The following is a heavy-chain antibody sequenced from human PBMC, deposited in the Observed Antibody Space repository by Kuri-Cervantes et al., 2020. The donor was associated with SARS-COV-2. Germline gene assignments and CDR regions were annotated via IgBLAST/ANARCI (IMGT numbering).Heavy chain of an antibody. Sequence: ASVKVSCKASGYTFTGYYMHWVRQAPGQGLEWMGWNNPNSGGTNYAQKFQGWVTMTRDTSISTAYMEVSRLTSDDTAVYYCARGARITIFGVVIRGRENPCFDPWGQGTLVTVSS. D-gene: IGHD3-3*01. V-gene: IGHV1-2*04. CDR2: NNPNSGGT. CDR1: GYTFTGYY. CDR3: ARGARITIFGVVIRGRENPCFDP. J-gene: IGHJ5*02.